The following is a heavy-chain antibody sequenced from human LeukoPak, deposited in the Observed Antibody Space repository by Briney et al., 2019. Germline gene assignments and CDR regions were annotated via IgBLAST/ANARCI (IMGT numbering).Heavy chain of an antibody. CDR2: ISAYNGNT. CDR3: ARDSRRGYYDFWSGVSRYFDY. Sequence: ASVKVSCKASGYTFTSYGISWVRQAPGQGLEWMGWISAYNGNTNYAQKLQGRVTMTTDTSTSTAYMELRSLRSDDTAVYYCARDSRRGYYDFWSGVSRYFDYWGQGTLVTVSS. J-gene: IGHJ4*02. V-gene: IGHV1-18*01. CDR1: GYTFTSYG. D-gene: IGHD3-3*01.